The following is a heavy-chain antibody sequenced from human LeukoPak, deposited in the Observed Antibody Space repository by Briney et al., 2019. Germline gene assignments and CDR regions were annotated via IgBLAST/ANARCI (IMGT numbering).Heavy chain of an antibody. CDR1: GFTFSSHA. Sequence: GGSLRLSCAASGFTFSSHAMSWVRQAPGKGLEWVSAISGSGGSTYYADSVKGRFTISRDNSKNTLYLQMNSLRAEDTAVYYCAKEGGRGYSYGYSDWGQGTLVTVSS. CDR2: ISGSGGST. J-gene: IGHJ4*02. V-gene: IGHV3-23*01. D-gene: IGHD5-18*01. CDR3: AKEGGRGYSYGYSD.